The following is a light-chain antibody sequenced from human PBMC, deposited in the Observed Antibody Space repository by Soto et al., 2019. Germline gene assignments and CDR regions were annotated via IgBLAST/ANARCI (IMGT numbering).Light chain of an antibody. J-gene: IGKJ2*01. CDR1: QRVSASY. CDR2: DAS. CDR3: QQYGGSPPGYV. V-gene: IGKV3-20*01. Sequence: EIVLSQSPGTLSLSPGERATLSCRASQRVSASYLAWYQQKPGQSPRLLIYDASSRATGIPDRFSGNGSGTDLTLTINSLEPEDFAVYFCQQYGGSPPGYVFGQGTKLEIK.